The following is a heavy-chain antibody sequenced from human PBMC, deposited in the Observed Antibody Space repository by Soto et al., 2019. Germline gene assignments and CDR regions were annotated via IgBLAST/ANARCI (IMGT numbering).Heavy chain of an antibody. CDR2: TYYRSKWYN. D-gene: IGHD3-3*01. CDR3: ARDLTYYDFWSGPAGERAFDI. Sequence: PSQTLSLTCAISGDSVSSNSAAWNWIRQSPSRGLEWLGRTYYRSKWYNDYTVSVKSRITINPDTSKNKFSLQLNSVTPEDTAVYYCARDLTYYDFWSGPAGERAFDIWGQGTMVTVSS. J-gene: IGHJ3*02. CDR1: GDSVSSNSAA. V-gene: IGHV6-1*01.